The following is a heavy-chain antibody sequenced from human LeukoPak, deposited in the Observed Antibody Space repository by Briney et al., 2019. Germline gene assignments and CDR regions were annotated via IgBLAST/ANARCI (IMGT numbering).Heavy chain of an antibody. CDR1: GGSISSGDYY. J-gene: IGHJ4*02. CDR2: IYYSGST. Sequence: PSETLSLTCTVSGGSISSGDYYWSWIRQPPGKGLEWIGYIYYSGSTYYNPSLKSRVTISLDTSKNQFSLKLSSVTAADTAVYYCARHTYNWNDGSLNYFDYWGQGTLVTVSS. D-gene: IGHD1-1*01. V-gene: IGHV4-30-4*01. CDR3: ARHTYNWNDGSLNYFDY.